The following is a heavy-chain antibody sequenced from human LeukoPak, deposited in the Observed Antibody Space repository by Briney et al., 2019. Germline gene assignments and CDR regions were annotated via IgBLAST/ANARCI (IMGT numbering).Heavy chain of an antibody. CDR2: IYYSGTT. J-gene: IGHJ4*02. CDR3: ARGSVGATRHFDY. V-gene: IGHV4-59*08. Sequence: SETLSLTCTVSGGSISSYYWSWIRQPPGKGLEWIGYIYYSGTTNYNPSLKSRVTISVDTSKNQFSLKLSSVTAADTAVYYCARGSVGATRHFDYWGQGTLVTVSS. D-gene: IGHD1-26*01. CDR1: GGSISSYY.